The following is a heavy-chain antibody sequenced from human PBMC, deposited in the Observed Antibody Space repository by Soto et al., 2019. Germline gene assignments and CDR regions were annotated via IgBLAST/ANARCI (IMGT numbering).Heavy chain of an antibody. V-gene: IGHV1-18*01. D-gene: IGHD1-1*01. CDR2: ISAHNGNR. CDR1: GYTFTSYG. J-gene: IGHJ4*02. Sequence: QVHLVQSGAEVKKPGASVKVSCKCSGYTFTSYGITWVRQAPGQGLEWMGWISAHNGNRDYAQKLQGRVTVTRDTSTSTAYIELRSLRSDDTAVYYCARGRYGDYWGQGALVTVSS. CDR3: ARGRYGDY.